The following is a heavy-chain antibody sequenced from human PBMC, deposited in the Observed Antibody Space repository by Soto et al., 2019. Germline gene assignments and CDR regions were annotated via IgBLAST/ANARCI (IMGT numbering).Heavy chain of an antibody. J-gene: IGHJ6*02. V-gene: IGHV1-69*13. CDR1: GGTFSSYA. Sequence: ASVKVSCKASGGTFSSYAISWVRQAPGQGLEWMGGIIPIFGTANYAQKFQGRVTITADESTSTAYMELSSLRSEDTAVYYCARDREDDILTGSYPSDSYYYYGMDVWGQGTTVTVSS. D-gene: IGHD3-9*01. CDR2: IIPIFGTA. CDR3: ARDREDDILTGSYPSDSYYYYGMDV.